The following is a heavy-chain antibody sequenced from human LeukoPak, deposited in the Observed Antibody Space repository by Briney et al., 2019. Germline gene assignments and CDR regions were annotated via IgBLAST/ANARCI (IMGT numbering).Heavy chain of an antibody. D-gene: IGHD1-7*01. CDR1: GGSFSGYY. Sequence: SETLSLTCAVYGGSFSGYYWSWIRQPPGKGLEWIGEINHSGSTNYNPSLKSRVTISVDTSKNQFSLKLSSVTAADTAVYYCARGPYGGQRGTRENKYYFDYWGQGTLVTVSS. CDR2: INHSGST. V-gene: IGHV4-34*01. CDR3: ARGPYGGQRGTRENKYYFDY. J-gene: IGHJ4*02.